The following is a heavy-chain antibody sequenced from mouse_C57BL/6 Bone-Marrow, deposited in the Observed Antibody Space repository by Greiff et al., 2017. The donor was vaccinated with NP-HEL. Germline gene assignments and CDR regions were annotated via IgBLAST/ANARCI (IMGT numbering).Heavy chain of an antibody. CDR1: GFTFSSYA. Sequence: EVQRVESGGGLVKPGGSLKLSCAASGFTFSSYAMSWVRQTPEKRLEWVATISDGGSYTYYPDNVKGRFTISRDNAKNNLYLQMSHLKSEDTAMYYCAREGIEYAMDYWGQGTSVTVSS. CDR2: ISDGGSYT. J-gene: IGHJ4*01. V-gene: IGHV5-4*01. CDR3: AREGIEYAMDY. D-gene: IGHD5-2*01.